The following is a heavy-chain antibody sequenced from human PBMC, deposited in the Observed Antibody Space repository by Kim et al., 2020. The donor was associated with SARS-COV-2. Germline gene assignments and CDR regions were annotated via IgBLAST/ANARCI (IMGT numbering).Heavy chain of an antibody. J-gene: IGHJ6*02. D-gene: IGHD2-15*01. CDR2: IYPGGSDT. CDR1: GYSFTSYW. CDR3: ARLPYCSGGSCYSYYYYYGMDV. V-gene: IGHV5-51*01. Sequence: GESLKISCKGSGYSFTSYWIGWVRQMPGKGLEWMGIIYPGGSDTRYSPSFQGQVTISADKSISTAYLQWSSLKASDTAMYYCARLPYCSGGSCYSYYYYYGMDVWGQGTTVTVSS.